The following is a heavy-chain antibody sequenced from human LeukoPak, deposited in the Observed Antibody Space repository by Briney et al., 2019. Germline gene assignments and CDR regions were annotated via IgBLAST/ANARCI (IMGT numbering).Heavy chain of an antibody. Sequence: GGSLRLSCAASGFTVSSNYMTWVRQAPGKGLEWVSYINSGSSTMYYADSVKGRFTISRDNGKPSLYLQMNSLRDEDTAVYYCARVIAVVRGGGLSYYYAMDVWGQGTTVTVSS. CDR1: GFTVSSNY. J-gene: IGHJ6*02. CDR3: ARVIAVVRGGGLSYYYAMDV. CDR2: INSGSSTM. V-gene: IGHV3-48*02. D-gene: IGHD3-10*01.